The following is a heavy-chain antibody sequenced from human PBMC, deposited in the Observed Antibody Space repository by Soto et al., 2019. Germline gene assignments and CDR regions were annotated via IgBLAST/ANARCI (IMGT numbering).Heavy chain of an antibody. CDR1: GGSISSGGYY. J-gene: IGHJ4*02. V-gene: IGHV4-31*03. CDR3: ARWYYYDSSGYYI. Sequence: QVQLQESGPGLVKPSQTLSLTCTVSGGSISSGGYYWSWIRQHPGKGLAWIGYIYYSGSTYYNPSFKSRVTISVDTSKNQFSLKLSSVTAADTAVYYCARWYYYDSSGYYIWGQGTLVTVSS. D-gene: IGHD3-22*01. CDR2: IYYSGST.